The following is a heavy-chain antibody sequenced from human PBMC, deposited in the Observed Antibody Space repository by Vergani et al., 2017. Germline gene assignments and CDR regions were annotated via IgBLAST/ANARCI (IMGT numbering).Heavy chain of an antibody. V-gene: IGHV3-30-3*01. Sequence: QVQLVESGGGVVQPGTSLRLSCVVSGFALNRHSMYWVRQAPGKGLEWVVGISFDGTNEYYPDLVKGRFTISRDIGKNTLYLQVRSLRLEDTGVYHCVRDRGLWSGGRGYTEACDYWGQGTPVTVSS. D-gene: IGHD6-25*01. CDR2: ISFDGTNE. J-gene: IGHJ4*02. CDR3: VRDRGLWSGGRGYTEACDY. CDR1: GFALNRHS.